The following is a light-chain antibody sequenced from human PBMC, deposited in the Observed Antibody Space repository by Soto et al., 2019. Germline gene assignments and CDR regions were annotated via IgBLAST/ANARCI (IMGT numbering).Light chain of an antibody. V-gene: IGKV3-20*01. CDR2: QTS. CDR3: HHYET. J-gene: IGKJ1*01. Sequence: EIVLTQSPATLSSFPGDRVTLSCRASQYINTRLAWYQHRPGQAPRLLIYQTSIRAAGVPDRFSGSGSGTEFTLTISRLEPEDFTVYYCHHYETFGQGTKVDIK. CDR1: QYINTR.